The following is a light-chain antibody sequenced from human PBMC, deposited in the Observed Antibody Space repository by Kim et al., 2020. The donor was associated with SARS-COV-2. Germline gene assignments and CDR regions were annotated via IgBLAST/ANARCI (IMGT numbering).Light chain of an antibody. CDR2: DAS. CDR3: QQYGASSLT. Sequence: PGESATPPCRDSKSGSNSRLAWYQQKPGQAPRLLIYDASSRATGITDRFSGSGSGTDFTLTISRLEPEDFAVYYCQQYGASSLTFGGGTKVDIK. J-gene: IGKJ4*01. CDR1: KSGSNSR. V-gene: IGKV3-20*01.